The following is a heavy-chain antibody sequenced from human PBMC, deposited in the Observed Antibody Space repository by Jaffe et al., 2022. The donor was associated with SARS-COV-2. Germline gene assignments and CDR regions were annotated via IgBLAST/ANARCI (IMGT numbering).Heavy chain of an antibody. CDR1: GFTFSSYW. CDR2: IKQDGSEK. D-gene: IGHD1-26*01. Sequence: EVQLVESGGGLVQPGGSLRLSCAASGFTFSSYWMSWVRQAPGKGLEWVANIKQDGSEKYYVDSVKGRFTISRDNAKNSLYLQMNSLRAEDTAVYYCARGSGSYWEVLDYWGQGTLVTVSS. CDR3: ARGSGSYWEVLDY. J-gene: IGHJ4*02. V-gene: IGHV3-7*03.